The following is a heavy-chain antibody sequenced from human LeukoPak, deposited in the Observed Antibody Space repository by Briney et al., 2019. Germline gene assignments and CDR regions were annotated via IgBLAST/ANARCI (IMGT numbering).Heavy chain of an antibody. J-gene: IGHJ4*02. D-gene: IGHD1-7*01. V-gene: IGHV1-2*02. CDR2: INPNSGGT. Sequence: ASVKVSCKASGYTFTGYYMHWVRQAPGQGLEWMGWINPNSGGTNYAQKFQGRVTMTRDTSISTAYMELSRLRSDGTAVYYCARDWGELELLHYWGQGTLVTVSS. CDR1: GYTFTGYY. CDR3: ARDWGELELLHY.